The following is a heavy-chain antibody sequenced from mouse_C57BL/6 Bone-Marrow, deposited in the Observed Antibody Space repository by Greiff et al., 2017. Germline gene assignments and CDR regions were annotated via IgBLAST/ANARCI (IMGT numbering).Heavy chain of an antibody. J-gene: IGHJ4*01. CDR3: AIPLSWLQPYYYAMDY. D-gene: IGHD2-3*01. Sequence: QVQLQQPGAELVKPGASVKVSCKASGYTFTSYWMHWVKQRPGQGLEWIGRIHPSDSDTNYNQKFKGKATVTVDKSSSTAYMQLSSLTSTDSAVYYCAIPLSWLQPYYYAMDYWGQGTSVTVSS. CDR1: GYTFTSYW. CDR2: IHPSDSDT. V-gene: IGHV1-74*01.